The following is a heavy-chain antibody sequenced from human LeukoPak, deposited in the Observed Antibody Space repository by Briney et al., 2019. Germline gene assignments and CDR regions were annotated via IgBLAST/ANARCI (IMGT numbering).Heavy chain of an antibody. J-gene: IGHJ5*02. Sequence: SETLSLTCTVSGGSISSYYWSWIRQPAGKGLEWIGRIYTSGSTNYNPSLKSRVTISVDTSKNQFSLKLSSVTAADTAVYYCARLATKYDFWSGYSPYNWFDPWGQGTLVTVSS. CDR3: ARLATKYDFWSGYSPYNWFDP. D-gene: IGHD3-3*01. CDR1: GGSISSYY. CDR2: IYTSGST. V-gene: IGHV4-4*07.